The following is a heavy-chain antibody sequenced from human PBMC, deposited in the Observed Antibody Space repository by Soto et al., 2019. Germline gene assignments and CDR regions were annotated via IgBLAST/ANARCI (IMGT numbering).Heavy chain of an antibody. V-gene: IGHV3-64*01. CDR2: ISSNGGST. CDR1: GFTFSSYS. Sequence: AGGAPRLSRAAPGFTFSSYSIHWGRPAPGKGLEYVSAISSNGGSTYYANSVKGRFTISRDNSKNTLYLQMGSLRAEDMAVYYCARDPASKVGSSSPDYWGQGTLVTVSS. D-gene: IGHD3-10*01. CDR3: ARDPASKVGSSSPDY. J-gene: IGHJ4*02.